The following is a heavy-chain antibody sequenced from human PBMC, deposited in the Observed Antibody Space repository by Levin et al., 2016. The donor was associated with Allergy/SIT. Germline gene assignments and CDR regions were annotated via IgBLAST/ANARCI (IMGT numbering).Heavy chain of an antibody. CDR2: ISSSGSTI. J-gene: IGHJ5*02. CDR3: ARTNWFDP. Sequence: VRQMPGKGLEWVSYISSSGSTIYYADSVKGRFTISRDNAKNSLYLQMNSLRAEDTAVYYCARTNWFDPWGQGTLVTVSS. V-gene: IGHV3-48*03.